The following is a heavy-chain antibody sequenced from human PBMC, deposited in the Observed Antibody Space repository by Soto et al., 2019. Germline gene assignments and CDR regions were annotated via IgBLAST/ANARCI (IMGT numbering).Heavy chain of an antibody. V-gene: IGHV3-53*01. CDR2: IYTGGYT. CDR1: GFTVSSNC. J-gene: IGHJ6*02. CDR3: AKNYYYGMDV. Sequence: PGGSLRLSCTASGFTVSSNCMSWVRQAPGKGLEWVSVIYTGGYTYYADSVKGRFTISRDNSKNTLSLQMNSLRAEDTAVYYCAKNYYYGMDVWGQGPTIPDSS.